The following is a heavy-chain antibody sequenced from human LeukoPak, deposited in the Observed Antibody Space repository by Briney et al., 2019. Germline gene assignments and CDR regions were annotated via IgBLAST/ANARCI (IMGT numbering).Heavy chain of an antibody. CDR2: IRYDGSNK. V-gene: IGHV3-30*02. D-gene: IGHD6-13*01. CDR1: GFTFSSYG. Sequence: GGSLRLSXAASGFTFSSYGMHWARQAPGKGLEWVAFIRYDGSNKYYADSVKGRFTISRDNSKNTLYLQMNSLRAEDTAVYYCAKGGSSWYRPPSHFDYWGQGTLVTVSS. CDR3: AKGGSSWYRPPSHFDY. J-gene: IGHJ4*02.